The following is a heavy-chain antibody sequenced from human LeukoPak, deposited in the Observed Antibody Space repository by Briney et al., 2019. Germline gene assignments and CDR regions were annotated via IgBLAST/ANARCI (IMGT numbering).Heavy chain of an antibody. CDR2: MSHSGAKE. CDR1: EFIFSDFD. V-gene: IGHV3-30*18. D-gene: IGHD6-19*01. CDR3: VQEGIAVPHLTRGYFNL. Sequence: PGGSLRLPCAASEFIFSDFDMHWVRQAPGKGLQWVALMSHSGAKESYADSVKGRFTISRDNSNNALYLQMNSLRAEDTAVYYCVQEGIAVPHLTRGYFNLWGRGTLVTVSS. J-gene: IGHJ2*01.